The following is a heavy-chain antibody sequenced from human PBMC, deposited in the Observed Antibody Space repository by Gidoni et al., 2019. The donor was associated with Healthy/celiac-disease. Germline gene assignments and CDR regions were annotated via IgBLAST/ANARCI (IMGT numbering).Heavy chain of an antibody. J-gene: IGHJ1*01. CDR2: IYYSGST. Sequence: QLQLQESGPGLVKPSETLSLTCTVSGGSISSSSYYWGWLRQPPGKGLEWIGSIYYSGSTYYNPSLKSRVTISVDTSKNQFSLKLSSVTAADTAVYYCARLGTMILSIQHWGQGTLVTVSS. D-gene: IGHD3-22*01. CDR1: GGSISSSSYY. V-gene: IGHV4-39*01. CDR3: ARLGTMILSIQH.